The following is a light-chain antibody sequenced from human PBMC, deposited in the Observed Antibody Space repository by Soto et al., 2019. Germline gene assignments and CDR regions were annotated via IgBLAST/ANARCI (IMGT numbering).Light chain of an antibody. J-gene: IGKJ4*01. Sequence: DIQMTQSPSSLSASVGDRVTIACRASQNISTYLNWYQQNLGKAPKLLLYSASNLHSCVPSRFSGSGSGTDFTLNISSLQPEDFATYYCHQAYSKITFGGGTKVEIK. CDR1: QNISTY. V-gene: IGKV1-39*01. CDR2: SAS. CDR3: HQAYSKIT.